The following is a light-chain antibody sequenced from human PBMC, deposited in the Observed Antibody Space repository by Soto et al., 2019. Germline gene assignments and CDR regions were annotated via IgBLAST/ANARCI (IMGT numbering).Light chain of an antibody. J-gene: IGKJ4*01. Sequence: DIQMTQSPSSVSASVGDRVTITCRASKPIGNWLAWYQQKQGKAPNLLVYASASLQSGVPSRFSGSGSWTDFTLTINSLQPEDFATYYCQQANSFPPYTFGAGTRVEI. CDR3: QQANSFPPYT. CDR2: ASA. CDR1: KPIGNW. V-gene: IGKV1-12*01.